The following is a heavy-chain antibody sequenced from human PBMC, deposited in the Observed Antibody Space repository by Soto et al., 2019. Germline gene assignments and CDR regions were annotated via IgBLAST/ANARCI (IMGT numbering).Heavy chain of an antibody. D-gene: IGHD1-1*01. V-gene: IGHV4-31*03. CDR3: ARDPWRTPPEAAFDV. CDR1: GGSISSAGYY. CDR2: IYFSGVT. J-gene: IGHJ3*01. Sequence: QVQLQESGPGLVEPSQTLSLTCTVSGGSISSAGYYWSWIRQRPGKVLEWIGYIYFSGVTYYNPSLESRLTISVDTSKNQFSLRLSSVTAAYTAVYYCARDPWRTPPEAAFDVWGQGTKVTVSS.